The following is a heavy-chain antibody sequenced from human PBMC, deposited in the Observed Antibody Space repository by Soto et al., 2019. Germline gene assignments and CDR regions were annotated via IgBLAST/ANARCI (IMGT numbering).Heavy chain of an antibody. J-gene: IGHJ1*01. D-gene: IGHD3-10*01. Sequence: QVQLVQSGAEVKKPGASVKVSCKASGYTFTGYYMHWVRQAPGQGLEWMGWINPNSGGTNYAQKFQGRVTMTRDTSVSTAYMELSRLRSDDTAVYYCARGGFTSDYGSGRERHWGQGTLVTVSS. CDR3: ARGGFTSDYGSGRERH. V-gene: IGHV1-2*02. CDR2: INPNSGGT. CDR1: GYTFTGYY.